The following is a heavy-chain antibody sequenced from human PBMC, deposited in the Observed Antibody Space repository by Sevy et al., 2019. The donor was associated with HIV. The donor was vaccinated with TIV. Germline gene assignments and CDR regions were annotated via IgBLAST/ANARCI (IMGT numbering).Heavy chain of an antibody. CDR3: AKMDSANDDNGGGDNWFDP. Sequence: ASVKVSCKASGGTFSTYAMSWVRQAPGQGLEWMGGIIPIFGTTNYAQNFQGRVTITADESTSTAYMKLSSLRSEDTAVYYCAKMDSANDDNGGGDNWFDPWGQGTLVTVSS. V-gene: IGHV1-69*13. CDR1: GGTFSTYA. D-gene: IGHD5-12*01. CDR2: IIPIFGTT. J-gene: IGHJ5*02.